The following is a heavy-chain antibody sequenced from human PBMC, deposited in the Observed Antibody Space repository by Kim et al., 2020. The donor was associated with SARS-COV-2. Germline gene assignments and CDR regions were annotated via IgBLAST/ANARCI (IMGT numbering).Heavy chain of an antibody. Sequence: SETLSLTCAVYGGSFSGYYWSWIRQPPGKGLEWIGEINHSGSTNYNPSLKSRVTISVDTSKNQFSLKLSSVTAADTAVYYCARSSFRPKMRAGPSPGAFDIWGQGTMVTVSS. CDR1: GGSFSGYY. J-gene: IGHJ3*02. V-gene: IGHV4-34*01. CDR2: INHSGST. D-gene: IGHD6-13*01. CDR3: ARSSFRPKMRAGPSPGAFDI.